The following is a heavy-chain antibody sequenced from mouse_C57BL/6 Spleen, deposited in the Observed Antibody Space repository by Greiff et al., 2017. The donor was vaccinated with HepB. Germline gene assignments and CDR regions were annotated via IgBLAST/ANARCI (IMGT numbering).Heavy chain of an antibody. J-gene: IGHJ4*01. CDR1: GYAFSSSW. CDR3: AREGNAMDY. V-gene: IGHV1-82*01. CDR2: IYPGDGDT. Sequence: QVQLQQSGPEPVKPGASVKISCKASGYAFSSSWMNWVKQRPGKGLEWIGRIYPGDGDTNYNGKFKGKATLTADKSSSTAYMQLSSLTSEDSAVYFCAREGNAMDYWGQGTSVTVSS.